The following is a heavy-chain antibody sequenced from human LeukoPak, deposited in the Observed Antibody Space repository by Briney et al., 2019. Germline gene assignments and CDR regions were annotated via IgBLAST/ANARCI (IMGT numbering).Heavy chain of an antibody. J-gene: IGHJ6*03. CDR3: ARDGVVWQLVSYYYYYYMDV. CDR1: GYTFTSYY. V-gene: IGHV1-46*01. D-gene: IGHD6-6*01. Sequence: GASVKVSCKASGYTFTSYYMHWVRQAPGQGLEWMGIINPSGGSTSYAQKFQGRVTMTRATSTSTVYMELSSLRSEDTAVYYCARDGVVWQLVSYYYYYYMDVWGKGTTVTVSS. CDR2: INPSGGST.